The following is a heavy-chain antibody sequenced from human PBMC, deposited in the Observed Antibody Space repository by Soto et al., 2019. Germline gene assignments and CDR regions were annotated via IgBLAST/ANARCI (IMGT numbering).Heavy chain of an antibody. CDR2: VFHTGTT. CDR3: ARSAGWYAVHS. Sequence: QVQLQESGPGLVKPSWTLSLTCAVSGDSVSSPYYWCWVRQPPGKGLAWIGEVFHTGTTSYNPSLRSRVTISMDKSINQFSLDLSSVTAADTAVYYCARSAGWYAVHSWGRGTLVLVSS. V-gene: IGHV4-4*02. D-gene: IGHD6-19*01. CDR1: GDSVSSPYY. J-gene: IGHJ4*02.